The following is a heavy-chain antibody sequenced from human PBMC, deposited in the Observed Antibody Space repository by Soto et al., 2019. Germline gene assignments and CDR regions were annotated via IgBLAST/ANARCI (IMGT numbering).Heavy chain of an antibody. D-gene: IGHD3-3*01. CDR3: ATVKYDFWSGQKSAQYYYYGMDV. J-gene: IGHJ6*02. V-gene: IGHV4-39*01. Sequence: SETLSLTCTVSGGSISSSSYYWGWIRQPPGKGLEWIGSIYYSGSTYYNPSLKSRVTISVDTSKNQFSLKLSSVTAADTAVYYCATVKYDFWSGQKSAQYYYYGMDVWGQGTTVTVSS. CDR2: IYYSGST. CDR1: GGSISSSSYY.